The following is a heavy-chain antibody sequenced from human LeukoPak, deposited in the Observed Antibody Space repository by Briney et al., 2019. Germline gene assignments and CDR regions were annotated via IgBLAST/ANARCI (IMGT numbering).Heavy chain of an antibody. CDR2: INPSGGST. CDR1: GYTFTSYY. D-gene: IGHD4-17*01. V-gene: IGHV1-46*01. J-gene: IGHJ4*02. CDR3: ARPLHGDYPGY. Sequence: ASVKVSCKASGYTFTSYYMHWVRHAPGQGLEWMGIINPSGGSTSYAQKFQGRVTMTRDTSTSTVYMELSSLRSEYTAAYYCARPLHGDYPGYWGQGTLVTVSS.